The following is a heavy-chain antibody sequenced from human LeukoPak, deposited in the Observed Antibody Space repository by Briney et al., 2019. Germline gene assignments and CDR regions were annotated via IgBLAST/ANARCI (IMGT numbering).Heavy chain of an antibody. Sequence: AGGSLRLSCAASGFTFSSYDMHWVRQPTGKGLEWVSAIGTAGDTYYPGSVKGRFTISRENAKNSLYLQMNSLRAGDTAVYYCARAIPSLLWFGELDAFDIWGQGTMVTVSS. CDR2: IGTAGDT. D-gene: IGHD3-10*01. CDR1: GFTFSSYD. CDR3: ARAIPSLLWFGELDAFDI. J-gene: IGHJ3*02. V-gene: IGHV3-13*01.